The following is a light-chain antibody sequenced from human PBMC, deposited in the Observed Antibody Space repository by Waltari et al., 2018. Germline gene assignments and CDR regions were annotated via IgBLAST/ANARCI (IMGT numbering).Light chain of an antibody. J-gene: IGLJ3*02. CDR2: ATT. CDR1: TGAVTTGHS. Sequence: QAVVTQEPSLTVSPGGTVTLTCGSSTGAVTTGHSPYWFQQKPGQAPKTLIYATTDRRSWTPARFSGSLVGDKAALTLSGAQPEDEADYYCFLSYSGARVFGGGTKLTVL. CDR3: FLSYSGARV. V-gene: IGLV7-46*01.